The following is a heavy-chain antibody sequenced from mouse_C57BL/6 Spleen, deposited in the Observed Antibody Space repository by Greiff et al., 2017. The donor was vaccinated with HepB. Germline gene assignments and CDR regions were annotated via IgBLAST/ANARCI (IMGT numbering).Heavy chain of an antibody. CDR2: IDPENGDT. CDR3: TTPYGNPDY. Sequence: EVQLQQSGAELVWPGASVKLSCTASGFNIKDDYMHWVKQRPEQGLEWIGWIDPENGDTEYASKFQGKATITADTSSNTAYLQLSSLTSEDTAVYYCTTPYGNPDYWGQGTTLTVSS. V-gene: IGHV14-4*01. J-gene: IGHJ2*01. D-gene: IGHD2-1*01. CDR1: GFNIKDDY.